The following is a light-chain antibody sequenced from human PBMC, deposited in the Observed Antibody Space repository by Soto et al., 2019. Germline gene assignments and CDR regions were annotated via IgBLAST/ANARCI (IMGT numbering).Light chain of an antibody. CDR1: SSDVGGYNF. CDR3: NSYTTSSTLV. CDR2: EVT. Sequence: QSALTQPASVSGSPGQSITISCTGTSSDVGGYNFVSWYQQHPGKAPKLMIYEVTSRPSGVSNRFSGSKSGNTASLTISGLQDEDEADYYCNSYTTSSTLVFGTGTKVTV. V-gene: IGLV2-14*03. J-gene: IGLJ1*01.